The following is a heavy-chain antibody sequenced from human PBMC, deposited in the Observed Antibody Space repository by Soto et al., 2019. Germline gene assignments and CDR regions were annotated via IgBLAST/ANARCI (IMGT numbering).Heavy chain of an antibody. V-gene: IGHV3-23*04. Sequence: EVQVVESGGDLVQPGESLRLSCAASGFTIRNYAMSWVRQAPGQALEWVSGISGTSDRTYYADSVKARFTIFKDNSTNTLYLQMTSLRVEDTAVYRCEGSWTWGQGTRVTVSS. J-gene: IGHJ3*01. CDR3: EGSWT. CDR1: GFTIRNYA. D-gene: IGHD5-12*01. CDR2: ISGTSDRT.